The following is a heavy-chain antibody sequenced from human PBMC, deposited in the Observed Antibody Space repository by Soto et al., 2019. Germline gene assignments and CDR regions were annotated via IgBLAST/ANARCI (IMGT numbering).Heavy chain of an antibody. Sequence: GGSLRLSCAASGFTFSSSWMHWVRQAPGKGLMWVSRIHNDGSTTRYADSVKGRFTISRDNAKNTLYLQMSSLRVEDTAVYYCSRDNWNSYWGKGTLVTLSS. CDR3: SRDNWNSY. D-gene: IGHD1-7*01. CDR1: GFTFSSSW. J-gene: IGHJ4*01. V-gene: IGHV3-74*01. CDR2: IHNDGSTT.